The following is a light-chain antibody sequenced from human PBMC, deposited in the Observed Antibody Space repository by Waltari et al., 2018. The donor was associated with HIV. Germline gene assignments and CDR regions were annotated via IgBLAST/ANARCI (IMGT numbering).Light chain of an antibody. CDR1: STYVDTF. CDR2: DVN. J-gene: IGLJ1*01. CDR3: CSHAGNFIFV. Sequence: QSALTQPHSVSGSPGQSLTISCPGTSTYVDTFVSWYQQHPGKAPKVIIFDVNKRPSGVPDRCSGYKSGNTASLAISGLQAEDEADYYCCSHAGNFIFVFGTGTKVTVL. V-gene: IGLV2-11*01.